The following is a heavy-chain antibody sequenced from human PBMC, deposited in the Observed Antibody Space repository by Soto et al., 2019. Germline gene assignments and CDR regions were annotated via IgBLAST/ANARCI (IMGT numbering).Heavy chain of an antibody. CDR3: AKRGVDTFGVSY. J-gene: IGHJ4*02. D-gene: IGHD3-10*01. Sequence: EVQLVESGGGLVQPGGSLRLSCAVSGFTFSSFWMHWVRQAPGAGLVWISRIHTDGSSTSYAVSVTGRFTISRDNAKNTLDLQMNRLRVEATAMYYCAKRGVDTFGVSYWRQGTLVTVSA. CDR2: IHTDGSST. V-gene: IGHV3-74*01. CDR1: GFTFSSFW.